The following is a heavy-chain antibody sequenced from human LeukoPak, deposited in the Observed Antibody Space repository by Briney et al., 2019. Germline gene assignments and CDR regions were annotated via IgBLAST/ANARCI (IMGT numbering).Heavy chain of an antibody. J-gene: IGHJ4*02. V-gene: IGHV1-18*01. CDR2: ISAYNGNT. D-gene: IGHD2-2*02. CDR1: GYTFTSYG. CDR3: AREYCSSTRCYSGDY. Sequence: GASVKVSCKASGYTFTSYGISWVRQAPGQGLEWMGWISAYNGNTNYAQNLQGRVTMTTDTSTSTAYMELRSLRSDDTAVYYCAREYCSSTRCYSGDYWGQGTLVTVSS.